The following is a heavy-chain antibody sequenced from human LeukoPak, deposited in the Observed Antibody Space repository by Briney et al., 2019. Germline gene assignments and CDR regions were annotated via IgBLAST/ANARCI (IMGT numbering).Heavy chain of an antibody. CDR1: GGSFSGYY. CDR2: INHSGST. CDR3: ARHLATGTTNPFDY. V-gene: IGHV4-34*01. D-gene: IGHD1-1*01. J-gene: IGHJ4*02. Sequence: SETLSLTCAVYGGSFSGYYWSWIRQPPGKGLEWIGEINHSGSTNYNPSLKSRVTISVGTSKNQFSLKLSSVTAADTAVYYCARHLATGTTNPFDYWGQGTLVTVSS.